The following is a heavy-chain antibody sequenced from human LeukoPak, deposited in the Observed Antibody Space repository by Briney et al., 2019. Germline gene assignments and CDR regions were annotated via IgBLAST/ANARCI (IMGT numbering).Heavy chain of an antibody. V-gene: IGHV3-11*06. J-gene: IGHJ4*02. CDR2: ISRSSTDT. Sequence: AGGPLSLFCAASGFTFTEFYMRWIRKAPEKGREGLTDISRSSTDTNYADSVKGRFTISRDNAKNSLFLQLNSLRAEDTAVYYCARKTYYYDSGSYSKSYYFDYWGQGTLVTVSS. CDR1: GFTFTEFY. CDR3: ARKTYYYDSGSYSKSYYFDY. D-gene: IGHD3-10*01.